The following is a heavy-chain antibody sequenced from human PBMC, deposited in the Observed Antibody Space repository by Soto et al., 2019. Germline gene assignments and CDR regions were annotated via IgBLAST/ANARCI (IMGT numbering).Heavy chain of an antibody. V-gene: IGHV3-11*01. D-gene: IGHD3-3*01. CDR3: ASHYDMWSGYLSPVDY. J-gene: IGHJ4*02. CDR1: GYTFSDYY. Sequence: QVQLVESGGDLVKRGGSLRLSCAASGYTFSDYYMSWIRQAPGKGLEWISYIDTSSTKIYYADSVKGRFTISRDNAKNSLYLEMNSLRDEDTAVYYCASHYDMWSGYLSPVDYWGQGILVTVSS. CDR2: IDTSSTKI.